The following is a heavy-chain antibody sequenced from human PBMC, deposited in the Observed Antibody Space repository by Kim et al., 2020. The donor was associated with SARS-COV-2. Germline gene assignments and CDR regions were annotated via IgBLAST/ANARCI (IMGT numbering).Heavy chain of an antibody. CDR2: INPSGGST. CDR3: ARAEGKYSSGWYEFY. Sequence: ASVKVSCKASGYTFTSYYMHWVRQAPGQGLEWMGIINPSGGSTSYAQKFQGRVTMTRDTSTSTVYMELSSLRSEDTAVYYCARAEGKYSSGWYEFYWGQGTLVTVSS. D-gene: IGHD6-19*01. V-gene: IGHV1-46*01. CDR1: GYTFTSYY. J-gene: IGHJ4*02.